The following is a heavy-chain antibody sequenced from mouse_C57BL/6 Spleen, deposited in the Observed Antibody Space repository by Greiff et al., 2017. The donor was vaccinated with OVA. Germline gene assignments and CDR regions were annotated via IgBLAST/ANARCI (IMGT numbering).Heavy chain of an antibody. Sequence: VQLQQPGPELVKPGASVKISCKASGYSFTDYNMNWVKQSNGKSLEWIGVINPNYGTTSYNQKFKGKATLTVDQSSSTAYMQLNSLTSEDSAVYDGARVYDGYDAYLDYWGQGTTLTVSS. D-gene: IGHD2-3*01. CDR2: INPNYGTT. J-gene: IGHJ2*01. CDR1: GYSFTDYN. V-gene: IGHV1-39*01. CDR3: ARVYDGYDAYLDY.